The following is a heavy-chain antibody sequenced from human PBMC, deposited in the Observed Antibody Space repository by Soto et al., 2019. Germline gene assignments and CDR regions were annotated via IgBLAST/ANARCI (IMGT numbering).Heavy chain of an antibody. CDR3: TKRATTVPTPGNYFDS. D-gene: IGHD1-1*01. CDR2: LTRGGTS. J-gene: IGHJ4*02. CDR1: GFTFIDYS. V-gene: IGHV3-23*01. Sequence: WGSLRLSCAASGFTFIDYSMSFFRQTPWRGLEWVSTLTRGGTSYYADSVQGRFTVSRDNSKNTVSLQMHSLRAEDTALYYCTKRATTVPTPGNYFDSWGQGTLVTVSS.